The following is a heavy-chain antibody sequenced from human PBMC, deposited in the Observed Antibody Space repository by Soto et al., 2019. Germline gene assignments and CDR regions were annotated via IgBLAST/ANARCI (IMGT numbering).Heavy chain of an antibody. J-gene: IGHJ4*02. CDR1: GVPISSYY. D-gene: IGHD5-12*01. Sequence: SETLSVTWTVSGVPISSYYWILIRKPPGKGLEWIGYIYHSGSTNYNPSLKSRVTISVDTSKNQFSLKLSSVTAADTAVYYCARHDSGYDLGFDYWGQGTLVTVSS. CDR2: IYHSGST. V-gene: IGHV4-59*08. CDR3: ARHDSGYDLGFDY.